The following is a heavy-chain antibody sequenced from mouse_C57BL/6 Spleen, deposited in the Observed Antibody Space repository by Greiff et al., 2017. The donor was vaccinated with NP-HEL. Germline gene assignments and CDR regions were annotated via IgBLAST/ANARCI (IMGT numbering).Heavy chain of an antibody. CDR2: INPSSGYT. V-gene: IGHV1-4*01. J-gene: IGHJ3*01. D-gene: IGHD2-4*01. CDR1: GYTFTSYT. CDR3: ARLYDYGTWFAY. Sequence: VQVVESGAELARPGASVKMSCKASGYTFTSYTMHWVKQRPGQGLEWIGYINPSSGYTKYNQKFKDKATLTADKSSSTAYMQLSSLTSEDSAVYYCARLYDYGTWFAYWGQGTLVTVSA.